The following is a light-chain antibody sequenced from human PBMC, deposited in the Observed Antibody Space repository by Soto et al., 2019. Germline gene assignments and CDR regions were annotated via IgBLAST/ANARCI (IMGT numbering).Light chain of an antibody. CDR3: SSFTSTSTQV. J-gene: IGLJ3*02. CDR2: EFN. CDR1: SSDVGGYNY. V-gene: IGLV2-14*01. Sequence: QSALTQPASVSGSPGQSITISCTGTSSDVGGYNYVSWYQQHPGKAPKLMIYEFNNRPSGVSDRFSGSKSGNTASLTISGLQAEDEADYYCSSFTSTSTQVLGGGTKLTVL.